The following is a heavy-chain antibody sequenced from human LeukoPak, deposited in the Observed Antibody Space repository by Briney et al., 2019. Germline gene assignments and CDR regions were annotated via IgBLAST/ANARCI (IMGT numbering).Heavy chain of an antibody. J-gene: IGHJ4*02. V-gene: IGHV4-30-2*01. CDR3: ARRGGFKPGVDY. CDR1: GGSISSGGYY. CDR2: IYHSGST. D-gene: IGHD3-10*01. Sequence: PSETLSLTCTVSGGSISSGGYYWSWIRQPPGKGLEWIGYIYHSGSTYYNPSLKSRVTISVDRSKNQFSLKLSSVTAADTAVYYCARRGGFKPGVDYWGQGTLVTVSS.